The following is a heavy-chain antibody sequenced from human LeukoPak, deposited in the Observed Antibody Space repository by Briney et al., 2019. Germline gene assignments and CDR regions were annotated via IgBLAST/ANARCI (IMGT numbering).Heavy chain of an antibody. J-gene: IGHJ4*02. Sequence: GGSLRLSCAASGFTFTNYWMHWVRQVSGKGLEWVSSISSSSSYIYYADSVKGRFTISRDNAKNSLYLQMNSLRAEDTAVYYCARGTGSADYWGQGTLVTVSS. D-gene: IGHD1-26*01. CDR3: ARGTGSADY. V-gene: IGHV3-21*01. CDR1: GFTFTNYW. CDR2: ISSSSSYI.